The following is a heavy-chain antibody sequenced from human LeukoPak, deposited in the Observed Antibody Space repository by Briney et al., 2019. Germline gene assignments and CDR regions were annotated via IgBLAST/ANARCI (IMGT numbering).Heavy chain of an antibody. J-gene: IGHJ4*02. D-gene: IGHD2-2*01. V-gene: IGHV4-34*08. Sequence: NPGGSLRLSCAASGFTFSSYAMSWVRQPPGKGLEWIGEINHSGSTNYNPSLKSRVTISVDTSKNQYSLKLSSVTAADTAVYYCATQILLCHYYWGQGTLVTVSS. CDR3: ATQILLCHYY. CDR1: GFTFSSYA. CDR2: INHSGST.